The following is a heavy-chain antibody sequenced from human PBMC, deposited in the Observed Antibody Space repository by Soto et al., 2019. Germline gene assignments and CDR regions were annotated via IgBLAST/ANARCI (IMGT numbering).Heavy chain of an antibody. CDR3: AKEWDYVPWFDP. V-gene: IGHV4-59*01. CDR2: IYYSGST. J-gene: IGHJ5*02. Sequence: SETLSLTCTVSGGSISSYYWSWIRKPPGKGLEWIGYIYYSGSTNYNPSLKSRVTISVDTSKNQFSLKLSSVTAADTAVYYCAKEWDYVPWFDPWGQGTLVTVSS. CDR1: GGSISSYY. D-gene: IGHD4-17*01.